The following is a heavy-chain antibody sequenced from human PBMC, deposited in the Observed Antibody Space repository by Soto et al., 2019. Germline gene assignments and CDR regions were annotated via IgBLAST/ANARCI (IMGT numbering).Heavy chain of an antibody. J-gene: IGHJ6*02. Sequence: PSETLSLTCAVSGGSISSSNWWSWVRQPPGKGLEWIGEIYHSGSTNYNPSLKSRVTISVDKSKNQFSLKLSSVTAADTAVYYCVRVWFGEYMDYYYGMDVWGQGTTVTVSS. V-gene: IGHV4-4*02. CDR2: IYHSGST. CDR3: VRVWFGEYMDYYYGMDV. D-gene: IGHD3-10*01. CDR1: GGSISSSNW.